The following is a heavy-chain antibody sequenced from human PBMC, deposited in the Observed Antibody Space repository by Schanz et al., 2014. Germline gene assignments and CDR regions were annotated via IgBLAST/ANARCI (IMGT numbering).Heavy chain of an antibody. J-gene: IGHJ4*02. CDR1: GYTFTSDS. CDR3: ARDQSPYTNSSDVRYFDY. V-gene: IGHV1-46*01. D-gene: IGHD6-6*01. CDR2: IIPVLNIA. Sequence: QVQLVQSGAEVKKPGALVKVSCKASGYTFTSDSMHWMRQAPGQGLEWMGKIIPVLNIATYAQRFQGRVTMTADTSTSTAYMDLRSLRSDDTAVYYCARDQSPYTNSSDVRYFDYWGQGSLVTVSS.